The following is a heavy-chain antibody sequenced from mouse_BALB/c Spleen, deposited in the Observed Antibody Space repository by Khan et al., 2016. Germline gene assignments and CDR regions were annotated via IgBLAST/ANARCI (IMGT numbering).Heavy chain of an antibody. Sequence: EVQLQESGPGLVKPSQSLSLTCTVTGYSITSDYAWNWIRQFPGNKLEWMGYISYSGSTSYNPSFKSRISITRDTSKNQFFLQLNSVTTEDTATYYCARGFYYYGHYAMDYWGQGTSVTVSS. V-gene: IGHV3-2*02. CDR1: GYSITSDYA. CDR3: ARGFYYYGHYAMDY. D-gene: IGHD1-1*01. J-gene: IGHJ4*01. CDR2: ISYSGST.